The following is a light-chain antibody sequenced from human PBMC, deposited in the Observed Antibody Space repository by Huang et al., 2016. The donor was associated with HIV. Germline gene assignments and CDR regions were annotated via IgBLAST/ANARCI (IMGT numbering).Light chain of an antibody. J-gene: IGKJ1*01. CDR2: WAT. V-gene: IGKV4-1*01. CDR3: QQYYRAPWT. Sequence: DIVMTQSPVSLAVSLGEWDTIIFKSSQTLLYGSNYRNYLDWYQQKPGQPPKLLIYWATTRQSGFPDRFSGSGSGTDFTLTVSNLQAGDVAVYYCQQYYRAPWTFGQGTKV. CDR1: QTLLYGSNYRNY.